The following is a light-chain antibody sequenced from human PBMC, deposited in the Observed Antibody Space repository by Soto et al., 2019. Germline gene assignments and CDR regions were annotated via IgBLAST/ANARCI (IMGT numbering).Light chain of an antibody. CDR3: CSYAGSRTP. CDR1: SSDVGSYNL. Sequence: QSALTQPASVSGSPGQSITISCTGTSSDVGSYNLVSWYHQHPGKAPKLMIYEGSKRPSGVSNRFSGSKSGNTASLTISGLQAEDEADYYCCSYAGSRTPFGGGTKLTVL. CDR2: EGS. J-gene: IGLJ3*02. V-gene: IGLV2-23*01.